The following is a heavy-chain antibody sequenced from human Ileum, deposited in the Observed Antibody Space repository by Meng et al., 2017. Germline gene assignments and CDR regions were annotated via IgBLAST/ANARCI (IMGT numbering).Heavy chain of an antibody. V-gene: IGHV4-30-4*01. D-gene: IGHD3-22*01. J-gene: IGHJ4*02. CDR3: ARDRDSSGYYPY. CDR2: TYYNGSP. Sequence: QVQLQESGPGLVKPSQTLSPTRSVSGGSFSSDNYYRTWIRQTPGKGLEWIGLTYYNGSPFYNPSLRSRVTIAVDTSKDQFSLKLSSVTAANTAVYYCARDRDSSGYYPYWGQGTLVTVSS. CDR1: GGSFSSDNYY.